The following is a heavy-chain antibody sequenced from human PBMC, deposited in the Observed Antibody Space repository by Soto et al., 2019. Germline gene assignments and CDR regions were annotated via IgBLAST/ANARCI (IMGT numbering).Heavy chain of an antibody. J-gene: IGHJ5*02. Sequence: QVQLQESGPGLVKPSETLSLTCTVSGGSVSSGSYYWSWIRQPPGKGLEWIGYIYYNGNTNYNPSLKSRVTILVDTSKSQFSLKLSSVTAADTAVYYCASALYCSGGSCSFDPWGQGTLVTVSS. CDR1: GGSVSSGSYY. V-gene: IGHV4-61*01. D-gene: IGHD2-15*01. CDR2: IYYNGNT. CDR3: ASALYCSGGSCSFDP.